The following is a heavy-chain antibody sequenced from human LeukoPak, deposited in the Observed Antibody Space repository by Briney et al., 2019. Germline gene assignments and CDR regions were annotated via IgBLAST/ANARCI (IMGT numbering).Heavy chain of an antibody. Sequence: ASVKVSCKASGYTFTGYYIHWVRQAPGQGLEWMGWINPDSGGTNYAQKFQGRVTMTRDTSIRTAYMELSRLRSDDTAVYYCARVLFYSSGNKSNRVDYWGQGTLVTVSA. CDR2: INPDSGGT. CDR1: GYTFTGYY. CDR3: ARVLFYSSGNKSNRVDY. J-gene: IGHJ4*02. V-gene: IGHV1-2*02. D-gene: IGHD6-19*01.